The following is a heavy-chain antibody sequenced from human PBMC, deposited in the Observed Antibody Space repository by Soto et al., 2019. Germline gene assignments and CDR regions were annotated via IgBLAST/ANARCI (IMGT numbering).Heavy chain of an antibody. CDR3: ARLQAAVPHY. CDR1: GDSISGSPYF. CDR2: IFYDGYT. V-gene: IGHV4-39*01. D-gene: IGHD6-13*01. J-gene: IGHJ4*02. Sequence: QVQLQESGPGLVMPSETLSLTCTVSGDSISGSPYFWGWIRQPPGKRLEWIGIIFYDGYTLYTRSLKSRVTISVDTSKNQFSLKLTSVAAADTAIYFCARLQAAVPHYWGQGILVTVSS.